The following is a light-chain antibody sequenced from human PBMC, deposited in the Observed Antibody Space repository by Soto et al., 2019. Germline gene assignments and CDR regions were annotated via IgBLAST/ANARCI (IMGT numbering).Light chain of an antibody. Sequence: PLTLYFPQRFPATLSFRASQSISNYLAWYQQKPGQAPRLLIYAASSRATDIPDRFSGSGSGTDFTLTISRLEPEDLAVYYCQQYGRSHSFGGGTKADI. CDR2: AAS. J-gene: IGKJ4*01. CDR3: QQYGRSHS. V-gene: IGKV3-20*01. CDR1: QSISNY.